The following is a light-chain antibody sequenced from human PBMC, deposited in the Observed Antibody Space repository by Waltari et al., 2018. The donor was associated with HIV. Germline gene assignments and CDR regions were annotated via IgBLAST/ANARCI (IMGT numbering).Light chain of an antibody. Sequence: QSALTQPASVSGSPGQSITISCTGTSSDVGGYNYVSWYQQHPGKAPKHMIYEVSNRPSGVSNRFSGSKSGNTASLTISGLQAEDEADYYCSSYTSSSPYVFGTGTKATVL. J-gene: IGLJ1*01. CDR2: EVS. CDR1: SSDVGGYNY. CDR3: SSYTSSSPYV. V-gene: IGLV2-14*01.